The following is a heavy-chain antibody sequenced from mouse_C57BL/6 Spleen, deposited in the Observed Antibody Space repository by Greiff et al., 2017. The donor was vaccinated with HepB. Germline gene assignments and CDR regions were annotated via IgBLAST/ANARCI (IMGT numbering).Heavy chain of an antibody. J-gene: IGHJ1*03. D-gene: IGHD1-1*01. CDR2: IHPSDSDT. V-gene: IGHV1-74*01. CDR3: AINHYYGSLWYFDV. Sequence: QVQLQQPGAELVKPGASVKVSCKASGYTFTSYWMHWVKQRPGQGLEWIGRIHPSDSDTNYNQKFKGKATLTVDKSSSTAYMQLSSLTSEDSAVYYCAINHYYGSLWYFDVWGTGTTVTVSS. CDR1: GYTFTSYW.